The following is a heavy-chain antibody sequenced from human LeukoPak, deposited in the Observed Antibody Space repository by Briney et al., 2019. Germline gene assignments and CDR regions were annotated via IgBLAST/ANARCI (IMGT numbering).Heavy chain of an antibody. CDR1: GFTFSSYW. Sequence: GGSLRLSCAASGFTFSSYWMSWVRQAPGKGLEWVASIQQDGSETYYVDSVKGRFTISRDNAQKSLYLQMNSLRAEDTAVYYCARGVFVVVPAAHVYYYYMDVWGKGTTVTVSS. CDR3: ARGVFVVVPAAHVYYYYMDV. J-gene: IGHJ6*03. V-gene: IGHV3-7*01. D-gene: IGHD2-2*01. CDR2: IQQDGSET.